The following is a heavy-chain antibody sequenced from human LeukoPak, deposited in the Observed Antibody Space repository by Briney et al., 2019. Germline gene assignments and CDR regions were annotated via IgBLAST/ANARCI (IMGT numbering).Heavy chain of an antibody. CDR1: GFTFSSYA. D-gene: IGHD1-1*01. CDR2: VSTSGGGT. CDR3: AKRYNSEYLAPVQN. V-gene: IGHV3-23*01. Sequence: GGSLRLSCAASGFTFSSYAMTWVRQAPGKGLEWVSTVSTSGGGTYYADSVKGRFTISRDNSKNTLYLQMNSLRAEDTAVYYCAKRYNSEYLAPVQNWGQGTLVTVSS. J-gene: IGHJ1*01.